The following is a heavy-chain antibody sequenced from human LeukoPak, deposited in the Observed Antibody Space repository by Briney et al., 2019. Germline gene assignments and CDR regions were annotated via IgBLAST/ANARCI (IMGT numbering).Heavy chain of an antibody. J-gene: IGHJ4*02. CDR1: GFTFSSYS. CDR2: ISSSSSYI. Sequence: GGSLRLSCAASGFTFSSYSMNWVRQAPGKGLEWVSSISSSSSYIYYADSVKGRFTISRDNAKNSLYLQMNSLRAEDTAVYYCARVPERFLEWLLSKDFDYWGQGTLVTVSS. CDR3: ARVPERFLEWLLSKDFDY. D-gene: IGHD3-3*01. V-gene: IGHV3-21*01.